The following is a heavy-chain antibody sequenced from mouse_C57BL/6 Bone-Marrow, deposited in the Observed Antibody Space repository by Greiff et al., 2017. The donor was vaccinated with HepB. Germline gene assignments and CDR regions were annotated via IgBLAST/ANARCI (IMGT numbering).Heavy chain of an antibody. CDR1: GYTFTDYY. V-gene: IGHV1-19*01. D-gene: IGHD1-1*01. J-gene: IGHJ4*01. CDR2: INPYNGGT. CDR3: ARRGYGSTDAMDY. Sequence: EVQLQQSGPVLVKPGASVKMSCKASGYTFTDYYMNWVKQSHGKSLEWIGVINPYNGGTSYNQKFKGKATLTVDKSSSTAYMELNSLTSEDSAVYYCARRGYGSTDAMDYWGQGTSVTVSS.